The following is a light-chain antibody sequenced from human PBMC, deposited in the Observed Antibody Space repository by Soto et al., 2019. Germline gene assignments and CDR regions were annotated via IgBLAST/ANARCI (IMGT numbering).Light chain of an antibody. CDR1: QDISNY. CDR2: DAS. J-gene: IGKJ2*01. V-gene: IGKV1-33*01. CDR3: IQYDKLPYT. Sequence: DIQMPQSPSSLSASVGDRVTITCQASQDISNYLNWYQQKPGQAPKLMIYDASNLETGVPSRLSGRGSGTDFTFTISSLQPEDSATYYCIQYDKLPYTFGQQTKHEIK.